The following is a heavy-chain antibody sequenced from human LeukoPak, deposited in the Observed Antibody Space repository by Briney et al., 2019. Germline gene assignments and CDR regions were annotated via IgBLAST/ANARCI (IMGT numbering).Heavy chain of an antibody. CDR3: ARGYSSGWYVGWAGDYFDY. CDR1: GGSISSSSYY. CDR2: IYYSGST. D-gene: IGHD6-19*01. J-gene: IGHJ4*02. Sequence: PSETLSLTCTVSGGSISSSSYYWGWIRQPPGKGLEWIGSIYYSGSTYYNPSLKSRVTISVDTSKNQFSLKLSSVTAADTAVYYCARGYSSGWYVGWAGDYFDYWGQGTLVTVSS. V-gene: IGHV4-39*07.